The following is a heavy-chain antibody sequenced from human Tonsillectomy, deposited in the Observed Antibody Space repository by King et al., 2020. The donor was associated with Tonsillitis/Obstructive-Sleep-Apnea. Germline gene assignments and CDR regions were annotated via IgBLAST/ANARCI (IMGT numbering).Heavy chain of an antibody. CDR2: IYYSGST. Sequence: VQLQESGPGLVKPSETLSLTCTVSGGSISSYYWSWIRQPPGKGLEWIGYIYYSGSTNYNPSLKSRVTISVDTSKNQFSLKLSSVTAADTAVYYCASKWELGYWGQGTLVTVSS. D-gene: IGHD1-26*01. CDR3: ASKWELGY. CDR1: GGSISSYY. J-gene: IGHJ4*02. V-gene: IGHV4-59*01.